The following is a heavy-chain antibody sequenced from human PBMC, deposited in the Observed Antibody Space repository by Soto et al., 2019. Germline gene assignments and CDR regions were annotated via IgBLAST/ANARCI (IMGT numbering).Heavy chain of an antibody. D-gene: IGHD5-18*01. Sequence: SVKVSCKASGGTFSSYAISWVRQAPGQGLEWMGGIIPIFGTANYAQKFQGRVTITADESTSTAYMELSSLRSEDTAVYYCAVEDTAMVTYDYWGQGTLVTVSS. CDR3: AVEDTAMVTYDY. J-gene: IGHJ4*02. CDR1: GGTFSSYA. V-gene: IGHV1-69*13. CDR2: IIPIFGTA.